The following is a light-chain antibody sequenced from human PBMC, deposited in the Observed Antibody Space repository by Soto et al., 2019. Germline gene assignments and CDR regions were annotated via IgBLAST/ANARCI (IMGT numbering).Light chain of an antibody. CDR3: QYYHMWPPT. CDR1: QSVSSY. V-gene: IGKV3-15*01. CDR2: DTS. Sequence: PGGRAILSKRASQSVSSYLAWYQQKPGQAPRLLIYDTSIRATGTPGSFSGSGSGTEFTLPISSLQSGDGIAYYSQYYHMWPPTFGGGTRWIS. J-gene: IGKJ4*01.